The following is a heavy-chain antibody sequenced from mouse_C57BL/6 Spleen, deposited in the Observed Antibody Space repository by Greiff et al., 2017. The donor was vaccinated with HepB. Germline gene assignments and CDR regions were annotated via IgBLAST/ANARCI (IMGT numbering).Heavy chain of an antibody. CDR1: GYTFTSYW. CDR2: IDPSDSYT. Sequence: QVQLQQSGAKLVMPGASVKLSCKASGYTFTSYWMHWVKQRPGQGLEWIGEIDPSDSYTNYNQKFKGKSTLTVDKSSSTAYMQLSSLTSEDSAVYYCARGDSTYYFDYWGKGTTLTVSS. D-gene: IGHD5-1*01. J-gene: IGHJ2*01. V-gene: IGHV1-69*01. CDR3: ARGDSTYYFDY.